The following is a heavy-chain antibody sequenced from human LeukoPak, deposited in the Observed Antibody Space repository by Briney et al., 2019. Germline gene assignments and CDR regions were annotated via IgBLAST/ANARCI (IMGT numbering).Heavy chain of an antibody. D-gene: IGHD3-9*01. CDR1: GFTFSSYS. CDR3: ARALTISTGVDY. J-gene: IGHJ4*02. Sequence: PGGSLRLSCAASGFTFSSYSMNWIRQAPGKGLEWVSSISSSTSYIYYADSVKGRFTIPKDNAKNSLYLQMNSLRAEDTAVYYCARALTISTGVDYWGQGTLVTVSS. CDR2: ISSSTSYI. V-gene: IGHV3-21*01.